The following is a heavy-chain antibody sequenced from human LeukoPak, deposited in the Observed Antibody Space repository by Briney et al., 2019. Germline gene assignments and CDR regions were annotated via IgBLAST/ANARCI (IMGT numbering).Heavy chain of an antibody. CDR2: IRSKANNYAT. D-gene: IGHD6-13*01. CDR1: GFTFSGSA. V-gene: IGHV3-73*01. Sequence: GGSLRLSCAASGFTFSGSAIHWVRQASGKGLEWVGRIRSKANNYATAYAASVKGRFTISRDDSKNTAYLQMNSLKTEDTAEYYCTRLLIAGFDYRGQGTLVTVST. CDR3: TRLLIAGFDY. J-gene: IGHJ4*02.